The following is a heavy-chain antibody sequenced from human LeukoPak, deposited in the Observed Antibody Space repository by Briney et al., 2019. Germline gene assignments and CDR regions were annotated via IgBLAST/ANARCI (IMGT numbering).Heavy chain of an antibody. V-gene: IGHV3-23*01. Sequence: GGSLRLSCAVSGCTSGSPATSWVRQAPGKGLEWVSGVSDTGGSTYCADSVMGRFTISRDNSRLYLQMHSLRAEDTAVYYCARGWLNCWGRGILVTVSS. CDR3: ARGWLNC. CDR1: GCTSGSPA. D-gene: IGHD3-16*01. CDR2: VSDTGGST. J-gene: IGHJ4*02.